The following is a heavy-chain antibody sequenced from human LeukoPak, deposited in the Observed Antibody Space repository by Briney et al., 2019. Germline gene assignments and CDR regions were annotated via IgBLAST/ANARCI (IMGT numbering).Heavy chain of an antibody. V-gene: IGHV3-33*01. CDR1: GFTFSSYG. Sequence: GGSLRLSCAASGFTFSSYGMHWVRQAPGKGLEWVAVIWYDGSNRYYADSVKGRFTISRDNSKNTLYLQMNSLRAEDTAVYYCARQAVAIDNWGQGTLVTVSS. D-gene: IGHD6-19*01. CDR2: IWYDGSNR. J-gene: IGHJ4*02. CDR3: ARQAVAIDN.